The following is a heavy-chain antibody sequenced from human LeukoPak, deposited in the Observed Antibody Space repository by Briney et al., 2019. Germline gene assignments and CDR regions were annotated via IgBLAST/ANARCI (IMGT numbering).Heavy chain of an antibody. D-gene: IGHD3-10*01. CDR1: GFTFSSYA. V-gene: IGHV3-23*01. J-gene: IGHJ4*02. CDR3: AKALWFGEISDY. CDR2: ISGSGGST. Sequence: GGSLRLSCAASGFTFSSYAMTWVRQAPGKGLEWVSTISGSGGSTYFADSVKGRFTISRDNSKNTLSLQMNSLRAEDTAVYYCAKALWFGEISDYWGQGTLVTVSS.